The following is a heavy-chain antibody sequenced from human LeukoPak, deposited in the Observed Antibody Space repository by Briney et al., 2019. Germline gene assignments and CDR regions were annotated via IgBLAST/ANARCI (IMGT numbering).Heavy chain of an antibody. CDR3: ARLVDRKSYYYYMDV. CDR2: INQDGSEK. V-gene: IGHV3-7*01. CDR1: GFTFSSYW. J-gene: IGHJ6*03. D-gene: IGHD1-26*01. Sequence: GGSLRLSCAASGFTFSSYWMSWVRQAPGKGLEWVSNINQDGSEKYYVDSVKGRFTISRDNAKNSLYLQMNSLRAEDTAVYYCARLVDRKSYYYYMDVWGKGTTVTVSS.